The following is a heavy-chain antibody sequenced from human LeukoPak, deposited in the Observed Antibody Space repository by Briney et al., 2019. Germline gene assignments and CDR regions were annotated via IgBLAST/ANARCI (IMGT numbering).Heavy chain of an antibody. CDR1: GGSFSDYY. D-gene: IGHD1-26*01. V-gene: IGHV4-34*01. J-gene: IGHJ6*03. CDR2: INHSGSS. CDR3: ARVRGSSGGYEYYHYMDV. Sequence: SETLSLTCAVYGGSFSDYYWSWIRQPPGKGLEWIGEINHSGSSNYNPSLQSRVTMSVDTSKKQLSLKVSSATAADTAVYYCARVRGSSGGYEYYHYMDVWGKGTTVTISS.